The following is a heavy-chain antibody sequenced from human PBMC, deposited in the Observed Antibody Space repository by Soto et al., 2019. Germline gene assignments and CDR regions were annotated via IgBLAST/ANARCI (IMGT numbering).Heavy chain of an antibody. CDR2: INAGNGNT. V-gene: IGHV1-3*01. D-gene: IGHD6-19*01. Sequence: ASVKVSCKASGYTFTSYAMHWVRQAPGQRLEWMGWINAGNGNTKYSQKFQGRVTITRDTSASTAYMELSSLRSEDTAVYYCARDTARWLRRPGYSSGWYPGGFDYWGQGTLVTVSS. CDR3: ARDTARWLRRPGYSSGWYPGGFDY. J-gene: IGHJ4*02. CDR1: GYTFTSYA.